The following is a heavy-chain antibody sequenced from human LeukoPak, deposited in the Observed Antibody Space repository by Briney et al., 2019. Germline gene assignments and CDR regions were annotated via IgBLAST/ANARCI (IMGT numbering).Heavy chain of an antibody. CDR2: IWYGGSNK. CDR3: ARGIVVVTESSYYFDY. CDR1: GFTFSSYG. Sequence: GGSLRLSCAASGFTFSSYGMHWVRQAPGKGLEWVAVIWYGGSNKYYADSVKGRFTISRDNSKNTLYLQMNSLRAEDTAVYYCARGIVVVTESSYYFDYWGQGTLVTVSS. V-gene: IGHV3-33*01. J-gene: IGHJ4*02. D-gene: IGHD3-22*01.